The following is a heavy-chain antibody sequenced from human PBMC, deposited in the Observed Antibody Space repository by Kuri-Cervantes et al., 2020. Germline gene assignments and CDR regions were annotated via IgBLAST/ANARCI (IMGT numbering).Heavy chain of an antibody. CDR2: IRSKAYGGTT. Sequence: GSLRLSCAASGFTFSNAWMSWVRQAPGKGLEWVGFIRSKAYGGTTEYAASVKGRFTISRDDSKSIAYLQMNSLKTEDTAVYYCTRAPLYCSGGSCYGNAFDIWGQGTMVTVSS. D-gene: IGHD2-15*01. CDR3: TRAPLYCSGGSCYGNAFDI. CDR1: GFTFSNAW. V-gene: IGHV3-49*04. J-gene: IGHJ3*02.